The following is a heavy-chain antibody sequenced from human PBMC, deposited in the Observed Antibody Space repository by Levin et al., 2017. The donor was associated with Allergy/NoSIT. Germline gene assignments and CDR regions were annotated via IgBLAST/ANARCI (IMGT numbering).Heavy chain of an antibody. J-gene: IGHJ4*02. CDR2: INSDGSVK. CDR1: GFTLRSYW. V-gene: IGHV3-74*01. Sequence: SGGSLRLSCAASGFTLRSYWMHWVRQAPGKGLVWVSRINSDGSVKNYADSVKGRFTISRDNAKNTLYLQMNSLRAEDTAVYYCATEDVVVIAPLDNWGQGTLVTVSS. D-gene: IGHD3-22*01. CDR3: ATEDVVVIAPLDN.